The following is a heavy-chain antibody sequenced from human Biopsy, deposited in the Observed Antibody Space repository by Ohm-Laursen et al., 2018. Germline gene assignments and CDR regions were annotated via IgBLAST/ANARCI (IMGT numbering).Heavy chain of an antibody. J-gene: IGHJ2*01. CDR1: GGPIDSYY. CDR3: ASAGYNPDWNFDL. CDR2: IYFTGRT. V-gene: IGHV4-59*12. D-gene: IGHD5-24*01. Sequence: GTLSLTCTVSGGPIDSYYWSWIRQPPGKALEWIGYIYFTGRTSYNPSLKSRFTMSVNTSKKQFSLRQSSVTAADTAVYYCASAGYNPDWNFDLWGRGTRVTVSS.